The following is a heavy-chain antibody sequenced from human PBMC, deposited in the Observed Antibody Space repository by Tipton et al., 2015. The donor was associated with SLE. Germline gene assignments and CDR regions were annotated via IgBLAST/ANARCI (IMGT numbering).Heavy chain of an antibody. D-gene: IGHD7-27*01. CDR3: ARDPNGGYGSFDY. Sequence: LRLSCTVSGGSIRSFRHYWGWFRQTPGRGLEWIGSIYYSGSTYYNPSLKSRVTISVDTSKNQFSLKLSSVTAADTAVYYCARDPNGGYGSFDYWGLGALVTVSS. CDR2: IYYSGST. V-gene: IGHV4-39*07. CDR1: GGSIRSFRHY. J-gene: IGHJ4*02.